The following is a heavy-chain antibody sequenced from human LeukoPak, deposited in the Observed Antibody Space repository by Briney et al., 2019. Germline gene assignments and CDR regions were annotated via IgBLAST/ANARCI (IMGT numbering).Heavy chain of an antibody. Sequence: GGSLRLSCAASGFTFSNYWMSWVRQAPGKGLEWVANIKQDRSEKYYVDSVKGRFTISRDNAKNSLYLQMNSLRAEDTAVYYCARDRQAYSGYDSSGYIFDYWGQGTLVTVSS. CDR1: GFTFSNYW. CDR2: IKQDRSEK. CDR3: ARDRQAYSGYDSSGYIFDY. J-gene: IGHJ4*02. V-gene: IGHV3-7*01. D-gene: IGHD5-12*01.